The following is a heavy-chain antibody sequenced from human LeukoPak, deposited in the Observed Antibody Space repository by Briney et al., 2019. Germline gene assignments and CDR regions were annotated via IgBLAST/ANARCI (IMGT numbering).Heavy chain of an antibody. J-gene: IGHJ4*02. CDR3: ARDSHYYGSGSYYN. CDR1: GGSISSYY. D-gene: IGHD3-10*01. Sequence: SETLSLTCTVSGGSISSYYWSWIRQPPGKGLEWIGYIYYSGSTNYNPSLKSRVTISVDTSKNQLSLKLSSVTAADTAVYYCARDSHYYGSGSYYNWGQGTLVTVSS. V-gene: IGHV4-59*01. CDR2: IYYSGST.